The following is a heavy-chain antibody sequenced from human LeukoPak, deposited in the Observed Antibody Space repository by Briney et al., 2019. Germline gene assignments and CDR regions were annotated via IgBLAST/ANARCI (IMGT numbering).Heavy chain of an antibody. D-gene: IGHD4-23*01. CDR3: SRAVAHLDY. V-gene: IGHV3-49*04. CDR2: IRSESYGGTT. J-gene: IGHJ4*02. Sequence: GGSLRLSCAASGFTFSSYAMSWVRQAPGKGLEWVGFIRSESYGGTTEYAASVKGGFTISRDDSKSIAYLQMNSLKTEDTAVYYCSRAVAHLDYWGQGTLVTVSS. CDR1: GFTFSSYA.